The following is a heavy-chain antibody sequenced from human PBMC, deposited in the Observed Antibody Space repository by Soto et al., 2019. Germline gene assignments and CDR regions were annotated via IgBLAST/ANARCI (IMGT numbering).Heavy chain of an antibody. CDR2: INHSGST. D-gene: IGHD1-1*01. V-gene: IGHV4-34*01. J-gene: IGHJ4*02. Sequence: SETLSLTCAVYGESFSGYYWSWIRQPPGKGLEWIGEINHSGSTNYNPSLKSRVTISVDTSKNQFSLKLSSVTAADTAVYYYARGGSYGYTYYFDYWRQGTL. CDR1: GESFSGYY. CDR3: ARGGSYGYTYYFDY.